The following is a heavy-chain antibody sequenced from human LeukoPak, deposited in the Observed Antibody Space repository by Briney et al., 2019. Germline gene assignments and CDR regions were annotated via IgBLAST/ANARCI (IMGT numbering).Heavy chain of an antibody. D-gene: IGHD3-10*01. Sequence: SVRVSCKASGGTFSSYAISWVRQAPGQGLEWMGGIIPIFGTANYAQKFQGRVTITADESTSTAYMELSSLRSEDTAVYYCARAGDPDNWFDPWGQGTLVTVSS. CDR3: ARAGDPDNWFDP. CDR1: GGTFSSYA. CDR2: IIPIFGTA. J-gene: IGHJ5*02. V-gene: IGHV1-69*01.